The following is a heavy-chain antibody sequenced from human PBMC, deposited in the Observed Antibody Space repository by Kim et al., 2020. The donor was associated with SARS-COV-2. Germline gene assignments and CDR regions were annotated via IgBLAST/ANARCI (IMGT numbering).Heavy chain of an antibody. Sequence: SETLSLTCAVSGGSISSSNWWSWVRQPPGKGLEWIGEVYHTGSTNYSPSLKSRVTMSVDKSKNQFSLKLSSVTAADTAVYYCATYYDSSGYRFDYWGQGTLVTISS. CDR3: ATYYDSSGYRFDY. D-gene: IGHD3-22*01. CDR1: GGSISSSNW. V-gene: IGHV4-4*02. J-gene: IGHJ4*02. CDR2: VYHTGST.